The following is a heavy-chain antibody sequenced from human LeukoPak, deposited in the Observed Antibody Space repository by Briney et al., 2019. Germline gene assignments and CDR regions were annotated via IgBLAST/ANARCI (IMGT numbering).Heavy chain of an antibody. Sequence: PGRSLRLSCAASGFTLDDYAMHWVRQAPGKGLEWVSGISWNSGSIGYADSVKGRFTISGDNAKNSLYLQMNSLRAEDTALYYCAKDMGYCSSTSCNDAFDIWGQGTMVTVSS. CDR2: ISWNSGSI. D-gene: IGHD2-2*01. CDR3: AKDMGYCSSTSCNDAFDI. V-gene: IGHV3-9*01. CDR1: GFTLDDYA. J-gene: IGHJ3*02.